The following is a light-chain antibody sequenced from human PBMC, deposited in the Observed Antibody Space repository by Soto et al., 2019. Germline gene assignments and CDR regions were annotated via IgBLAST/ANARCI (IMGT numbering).Light chain of an antibody. CDR3: QQRSHWPPLT. V-gene: IGKV3-11*01. CDR2: DAS. J-gene: IGKJ4*01. CDR1: QSVSTY. Sequence: EIVLTQSPATLSMSPGERATLSCSASQSVSTYLAWYQQKPGQAPRLLIFDASNRASGIPSRFSGSGSGTNFTLTISRLEPEDFAGYFCQQRSHWPPLTFGGGTKVEIK.